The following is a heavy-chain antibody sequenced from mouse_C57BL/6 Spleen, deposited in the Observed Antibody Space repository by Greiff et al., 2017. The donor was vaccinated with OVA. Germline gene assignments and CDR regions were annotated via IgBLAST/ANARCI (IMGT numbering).Heavy chain of an antibody. CDR2: IRLKSDNYAT. CDR3: TETPFYYGSMDY. D-gene: IGHD1-1*01. J-gene: IGHJ4*01. V-gene: IGHV6-3*01. Sequence: EVKVEESGGGLVQPGGSMTLSCVASGFTFSNYWMNWVRQSPEKGLEWVAQIRLKSDNYATHYAESVKGRFTISRDDSKSSVYLQMNNLRAEDTGIYYCTETPFYYGSMDYWGQGTSVTVSS. CDR1: GFTFSNYW.